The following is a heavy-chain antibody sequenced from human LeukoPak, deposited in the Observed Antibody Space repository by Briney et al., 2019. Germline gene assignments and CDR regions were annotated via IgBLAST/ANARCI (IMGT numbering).Heavy chain of an antibody. CDR1: GYTFTSYD. CDR2: MNPNSGNT. D-gene: IGHD2-2*01. V-gene: IGHV1-8*01. J-gene: IGHJ4*02. Sequence: GASVKVSCKASGYTFTSYDINWVRQATGQGLEWMGWMNPNSGNTGYAQKFQGRVTMTRNTSISTAYMELSSLRSEDTAVYYCARMTIDIVVVPAAILYDYWGQGTLVTVSS. CDR3: ARMTIDIVVVPAAILYDY.